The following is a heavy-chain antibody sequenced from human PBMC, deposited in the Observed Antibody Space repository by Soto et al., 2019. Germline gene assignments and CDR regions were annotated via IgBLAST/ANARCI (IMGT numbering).Heavy chain of an antibody. D-gene: IGHD3-10*01. CDR2: IWYDGSNK. CDR1: GFTFSREG. V-gene: IGHV3-33*01. J-gene: IGHJ1*01. Sequence: SLRLSFAASGFTFSREGMHWFRQAPGKGLEWVAVIWYDGSNKYYADSVKGRFTISRDNSKNTLYLQMNSLRAEDTAVYYCARFGSGTYAEYFQHWGQGTLVTVSS. CDR3: ARFGSGTYAEYFQH.